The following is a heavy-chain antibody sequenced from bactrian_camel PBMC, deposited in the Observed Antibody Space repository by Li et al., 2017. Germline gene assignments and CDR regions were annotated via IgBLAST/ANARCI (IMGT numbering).Heavy chain of an antibody. CDR3: TRETQWVGYHEFAEY. CDR1: RYTYKRNC. D-gene: IGHD5*01. CDR2: IADSDGST. V-gene: IGHV3S1*01. Sequence: HVQLVESGGGSVQAGGSLTLSCAAGRYTYKRNCMGWFRQRPGKEREGVAAIADSDGSTNYADSVKGRFTISRDNAKNAVYLQMNSLTREDSAMYYCTRETQWVGYHEFAEYWGQRTQVTVS. J-gene: IGHJ4*01.